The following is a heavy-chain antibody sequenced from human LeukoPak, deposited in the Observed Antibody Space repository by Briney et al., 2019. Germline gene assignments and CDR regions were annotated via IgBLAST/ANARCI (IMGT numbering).Heavy chain of an antibody. V-gene: IGHV4-4*02. CDR3: ARGRESQTNYYDSSGELDY. Sequence: SGTLSLTCAVSGGSISSSNWWSWVRQPPGKGLEWIGEIYHSGSTNYNPSLKSRVTISVDKSKNQFSLKLSSVTAADTAVYYCARGRESQTNYYDSSGELDYWGQGTLVTVSS. CDR1: GGSISSSNW. J-gene: IGHJ4*02. D-gene: IGHD3-22*01. CDR2: IYHSGST.